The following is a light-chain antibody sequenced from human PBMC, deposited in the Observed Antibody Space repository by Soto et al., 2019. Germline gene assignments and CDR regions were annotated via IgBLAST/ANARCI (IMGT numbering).Light chain of an antibody. Sequence: EIVLTQSPGTLSLSPGERATLSCRASQSVSSNYLAWYQQKPGQAPRLLIYCASSRATGIPDRFSGSGSGTDFTRTISRLEPEDFAVYYCQHYGTSAYTFGQGTTLEIK. CDR3: QHYGTSAYT. CDR1: QSVSSNY. CDR2: CAS. J-gene: IGKJ2*01. V-gene: IGKV3-20*01.